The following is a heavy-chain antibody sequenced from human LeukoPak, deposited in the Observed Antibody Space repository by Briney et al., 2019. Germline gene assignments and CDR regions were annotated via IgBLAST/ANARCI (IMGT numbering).Heavy chain of an antibody. CDR1: GFTFSNYR. D-gene: IGHD3-10*01. CDR2: IMSDGTGI. CDR3: ERGQTIDY. V-gene: IGHV3-74*01. Sequence: GGSLTLSCTTSGFTFSNYRMYWVRQAPGKGLMWVSRIMSDGTGITYTDSVEGRFTISRDNAKNTLYLQMNSLRDEDTAVYYCERGQTIDYWGQGTLVTVSS. J-gene: IGHJ4*02.